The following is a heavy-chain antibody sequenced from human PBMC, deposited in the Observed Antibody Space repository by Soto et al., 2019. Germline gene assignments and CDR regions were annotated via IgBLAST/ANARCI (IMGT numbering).Heavy chain of an antibody. D-gene: IGHD5-18*01. V-gene: IGHV4-34*01. J-gene: IGHJ6*02. CDR3: ARGYGDTAMVGAYYYYGMDV. CDR1: GGSFSGYY. CDR2: INHSGST. Sequence: SETLSLTCAVYGGSFSGYYWSWIRQPPGKGLEWIGEINHSGSTNYNPSLKSRVTISVDTSKNQFPLKLSSVTAADTAVYYCARGYGDTAMVGAYYYYGMDVWGQGTTVTVSS.